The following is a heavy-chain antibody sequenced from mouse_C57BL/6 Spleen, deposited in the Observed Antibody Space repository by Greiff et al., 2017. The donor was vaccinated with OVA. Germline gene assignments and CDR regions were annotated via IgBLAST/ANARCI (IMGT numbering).Heavy chain of an antibody. D-gene: IGHD1-1*01. V-gene: IGHV1-22*01. CDR1: GYTFTDYN. CDR2: INPNNGGT. Sequence: VQLKQSGPELVKPGASVKMSCKASGYTFTDYNMHWVKQSHGKSLEWIGYINPNNGGTSSHQKFTGKATLTVNKSSSTAYMELRSLTSEDSAVYYCARCDYGSFFAYWGQGTLVTVSA. J-gene: IGHJ3*01. CDR3: ARCDYGSFFAY.